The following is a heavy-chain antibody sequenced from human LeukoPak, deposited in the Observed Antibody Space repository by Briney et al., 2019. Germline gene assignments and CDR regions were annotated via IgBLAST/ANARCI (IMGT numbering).Heavy chain of an antibody. D-gene: IGHD3-3*01. J-gene: IGHJ4*02. CDR3: AGELRFLEWLLPIDY. CDR2: IRYDGSNK. V-gene: IGHV3-30*02. Sequence: GGSLRLSCAASGFTFSSYGMHWVRQAPGKGLEWVAFIRYDGSNKYYADSVKGRFTISRDNSKNTLYLQMNSLRAEDTAVYYCAGELRFLEWLLPIDYWGQGTLVTVSS. CDR1: GFTFSSYG.